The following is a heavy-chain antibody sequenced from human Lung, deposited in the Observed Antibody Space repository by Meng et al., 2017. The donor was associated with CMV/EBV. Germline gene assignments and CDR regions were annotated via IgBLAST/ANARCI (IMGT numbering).Heavy chain of an antibody. J-gene: IGHJ6*02. CDR1: GFSLSNARMG. D-gene: IGHD3-22*01. CDR2: IFSNDEK. V-gene: IGHV2-26*01. CDR3: ARHPPTYYYDSSGYYYPYYYYGMDV. Sequence: SGPTLVKPTETLTLTCTVSGFSLSNARMGVSWIRQPPGKALEWLAHIFSNDEKSYSTALKSRLTISKDTSKSQVVLTMTNMDPVDTATYYCARHPPTYYYDSSGYYYPYYYYGMDVWGQWTTVTISS.